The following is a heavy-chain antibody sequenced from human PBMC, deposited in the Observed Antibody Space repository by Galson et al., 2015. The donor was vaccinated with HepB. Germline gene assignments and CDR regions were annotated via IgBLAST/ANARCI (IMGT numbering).Heavy chain of an antibody. CDR3: ARELQDYYDSSGSESSAFDI. Sequence: SVKVSCKASGYTFTSYDINWVRQATGQGLEWMGWMNPNSGNTIYAQKFQGRVTMTEDTSTDTAYMELSSLRSEDTAVYYCARELQDYYDSSGSESSAFDIWGQGTMVTVSS. D-gene: IGHD3-22*01. CDR2: MNPNSGNT. V-gene: IGHV1-8*01. CDR1: GYTFTSYD. J-gene: IGHJ3*02.